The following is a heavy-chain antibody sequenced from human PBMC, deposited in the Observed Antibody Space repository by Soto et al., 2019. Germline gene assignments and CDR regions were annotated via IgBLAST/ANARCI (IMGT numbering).Heavy chain of an antibody. CDR3: AREDPPDY. CDR2: IYYSGST. CDR1: GGSIRSDGYY. Sequence: SETLSLTCTVSGGSIRSDGYYWSWIRQSPGKGLEWIAYIYYSGSTYYNTSLKSRVTMSVDTSKNQFSLQLSSVTAADAAVYYCAREDPPDYWGQGTLVTVSS. V-gene: IGHV4-31*03. J-gene: IGHJ4*02.